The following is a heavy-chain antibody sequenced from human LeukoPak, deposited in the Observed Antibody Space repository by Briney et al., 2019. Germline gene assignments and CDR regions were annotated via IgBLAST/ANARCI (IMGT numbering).Heavy chain of an antibody. CDR1: GYTFTGYY. CDR3: ARGIQDIVVLPPGRWFDP. CDR2: INPNSGAT. J-gene: IGHJ5*02. V-gene: IGHV1-2*02. Sequence: GASVKVSCTASGYTFTGYYMHWVRQAPGQGFEWMGWINPNSGATNYAQKFQGRVTMTRDTSISTVYMDLNRLTSDDTAVYYCARGIQDIVVLPPGRWFDPWGQGTLVTVSS. D-gene: IGHD2-2*01.